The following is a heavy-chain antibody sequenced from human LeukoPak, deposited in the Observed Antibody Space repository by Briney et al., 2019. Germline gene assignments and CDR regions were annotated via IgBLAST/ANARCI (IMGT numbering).Heavy chain of an antibody. CDR2: ISGSGGST. CDR3: AKGTKPVMTIPDY. D-gene: IGHD1/OR15-1a*01. CDR1: GFTFSSYA. Sequence: GGSLRLSCAASGFTFSSYAMSWVRQAPGKGLEWVSAISGSGGSTYYADSVKGRFTISRDNAKNSLFLQMNSLRAEDTAMYYCAKGTKPVMTIPDYWGQGILVTVSS. V-gene: IGHV3-23*01. J-gene: IGHJ4*02.